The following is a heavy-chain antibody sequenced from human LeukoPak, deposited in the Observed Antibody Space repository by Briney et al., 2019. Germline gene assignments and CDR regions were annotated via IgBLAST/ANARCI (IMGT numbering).Heavy chain of an antibody. D-gene: IGHD3-10*01. J-gene: IGHJ4*02. CDR1: GYTFTSHA. Sequence: GASVKVSCKASGYTFTSHAMNWVRQAPGQGLEWMGWINTNTGNPTYAQGFTGRFVFSLDTSVSTAYLQISSLKAEDTAVYYCARNERWFGELPSDYWGQGTLVTVSS. V-gene: IGHV7-4-1*02. CDR3: ARNERWFGELPSDY. CDR2: INTNTGNP.